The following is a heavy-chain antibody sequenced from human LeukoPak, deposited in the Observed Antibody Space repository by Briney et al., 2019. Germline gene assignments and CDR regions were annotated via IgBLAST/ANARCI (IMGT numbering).Heavy chain of an antibody. CDR3: AREYCSSTSCDDAFDI. V-gene: IGHV3-21*01. CDR2: ISSSSSYI. D-gene: IGHD2-2*01. J-gene: IGHJ3*02. CDR1: GFTFSSYS. Sequence: PGGSLRLSCAASGFTFSSYSMNWVRQAPGKGLEWVSSISSSSSYIYYADSVKGRFTIFRDNAKNSLYLQMNSLRAEDTAVYYCAREYCSSTSCDDAFDIWGQGTMVTVSS.